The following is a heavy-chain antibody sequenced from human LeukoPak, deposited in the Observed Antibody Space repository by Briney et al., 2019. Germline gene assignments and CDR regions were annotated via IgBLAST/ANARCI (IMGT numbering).Heavy chain of an antibody. Sequence: GESLKISCKASGYTFNNYWIGWVRQMPGRGLEWMGMLYPDGSATTYHPSFEGRVTISADKSVTTAYLEWSSLKASDTALYYCVRQGLQSGTYPAYWGPGTLVTVSS. CDR2: LYPDGSAT. V-gene: IGHV5-51*01. CDR1: GYTFNNYW. D-gene: IGHD1-26*01. CDR3: VRQGLQSGTYPAY. J-gene: IGHJ4*02.